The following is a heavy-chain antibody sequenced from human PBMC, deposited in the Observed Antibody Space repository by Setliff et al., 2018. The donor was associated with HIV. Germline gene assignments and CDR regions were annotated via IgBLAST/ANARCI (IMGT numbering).Heavy chain of an antibody. V-gene: IGHV4-39*07. CDR2: VYHSGST. D-gene: IGHD1-26*01. Sequence: PSETLSLTCSVSGNSISSSSHYWGWIRQPPGKGLEWIGSVYHSGSTHYNPSLKSRVTISVDTSKNQFSLKLTSVTAADTAVYYCARGQPQGGGTYWSAFDIWGQGTMVTVSS. J-gene: IGHJ3*02. CDR3: ARGQPQGGGTYWSAFDI. CDR1: GNSISSSSHY.